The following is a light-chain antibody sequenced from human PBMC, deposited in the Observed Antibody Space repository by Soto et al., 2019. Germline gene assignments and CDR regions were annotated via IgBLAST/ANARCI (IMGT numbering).Light chain of an antibody. CDR3: CSYTSSGTLDVV. J-gene: IGLJ2*01. V-gene: IGLV2-14*01. CDR2: DVN. CDR1: SSDVGGYNF. Sequence: QSALTQPASVSGSPGQSITISCTGTSSDVGGYNFVSWYQQHPGKAPKLMIYDVNNRPSGVSNRFSGSNSGNTASLTISGLQAADEGDYYCCSYTSSGTLDVVFGGGTKLTVL.